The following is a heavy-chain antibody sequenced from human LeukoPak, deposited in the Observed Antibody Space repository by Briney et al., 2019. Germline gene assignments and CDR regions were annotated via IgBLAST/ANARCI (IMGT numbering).Heavy chain of an antibody. D-gene: IGHD6-19*01. V-gene: IGHV3-53*01. CDR1: GFTVSNNY. CDR2: TYSGGST. Sequence: GGSLRLSCAASGFTVSNNYMSWVRQAPGKGLEWVSVTYSGGSTYYADSVKGRFTISRDNSKNTLYLQMNSLRAEDTAVYYCARVQWLVGKSFDYWGQGTLVTVSS. J-gene: IGHJ4*02. CDR3: ARVQWLVGKSFDY.